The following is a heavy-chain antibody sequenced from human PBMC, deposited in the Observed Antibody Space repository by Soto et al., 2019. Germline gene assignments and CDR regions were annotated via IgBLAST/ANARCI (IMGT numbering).Heavy chain of an antibody. D-gene: IGHD3-22*01. J-gene: IGHJ1*01. CDR2: IVVGSGNT. V-gene: IGHV1-58*01. Sequence: SVKVSCKASGVTFTSSAVQWVRQARGQRLEWIGWIVVGSGNTNYAQKFQERVTITRDMSTSTAYMELSSLRSEDTAVYYCAADRATYYYDSSGYYYQNAEYFQHWGQGTLVTVSS. CDR1: GVTFTSSA. CDR3: AADRATYYYDSSGYYYQNAEYFQH.